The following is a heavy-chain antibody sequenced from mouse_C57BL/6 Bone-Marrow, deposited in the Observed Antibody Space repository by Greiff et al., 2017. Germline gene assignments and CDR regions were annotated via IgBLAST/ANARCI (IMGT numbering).Heavy chain of an antibody. CDR2: ISSGGSYT. CDR1: GFTFSSYG. V-gene: IGHV5-6*01. CDR3: ARHYYGLAY. J-gene: IGHJ3*01. Sequence: EVQLVESGGDLVKPGGSLKLSCAASGFTFSSYGMSWVRQTPDKRLEWVATISSGGSYTYYPDSVKGRFTISRDNAKNTLYLQMSSLKSEDTAMYYCARHYYGLAYWGQGTLVTVSA. D-gene: IGHD1-1*01.